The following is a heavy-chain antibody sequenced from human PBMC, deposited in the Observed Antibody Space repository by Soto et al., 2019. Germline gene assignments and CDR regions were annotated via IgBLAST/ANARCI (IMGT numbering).Heavy chain of an antibody. CDR3: ARGTPRIQLWLLNFDL. V-gene: IGHV3-30-3*01. Sequence: QVQLVESGGGVVQPARSLRLSCAASGFTFRSYAMHWVRQAPGKGLEWVAVISYDGSNKYYADSVKGRFTISRDNSKNTLYLQMNSLRAEDTAVYYCARGTPRIQLWLLNFDLWGRGTLVTVSS. CDR2: ISYDGSNK. D-gene: IGHD5-18*01. CDR1: GFTFRSYA. J-gene: IGHJ2*01.